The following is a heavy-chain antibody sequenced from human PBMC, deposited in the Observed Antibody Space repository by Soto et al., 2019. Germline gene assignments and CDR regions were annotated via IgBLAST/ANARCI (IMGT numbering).Heavy chain of an antibody. J-gene: IGHJ6*03. CDR1: GYTFTSYD. CDR2: MNPNSGNT. V-gene: IGHV1-8*01. CDR3: ASGGAYSSSWYFNYYYYYIDV. Sequence: QVQLVQSGAEVKKPGASVKVSCKASGYTFTSYDINWVRQATGQGLEWMGWMNPNSGNTGYAQKFQGRVTMTRNTSISTAYMELSSLRSEDTAVYYCASGGAYSSSWYFNYYYYYIDVWGKGTTVTVSS. D-gene: IGHD6-13*01.